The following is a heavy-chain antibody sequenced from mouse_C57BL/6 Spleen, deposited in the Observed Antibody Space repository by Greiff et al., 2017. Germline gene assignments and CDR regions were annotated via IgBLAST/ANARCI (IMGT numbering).Heavy chain of an antibody. V-gene: IGHV1-69*01. CDR2: IDPSDSYT. D-gene: IGHD1-1*01. J-gene: IGHJ4*01. CDR3: AKLGDGCAMDD. CDR1: GYTFTSYW. Sequence: QVQLKQPGAELVMPGASVKLSCKASGYTFTSYWMHWVKQRPGQGLEWIGEIDPSDSYTNYNQKFKGKSTLTVDKSSSTAYMKLSSLTSEDSAVYYCAKLGDGCAMDDWGKGTTVTVSS.